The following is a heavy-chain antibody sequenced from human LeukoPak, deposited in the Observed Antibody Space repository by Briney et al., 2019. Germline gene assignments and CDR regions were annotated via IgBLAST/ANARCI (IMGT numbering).Heavy chain of an antibody. V-gene: IGHV3-73*01. CDR1: GFTFSSFE. CDR3: TRRSGDDSRGYYDY. Sequence: PGGSLRLSCAASGFTFSSFEMNWVRQASGKGLEWVGRIRSKVNNYATAYAASVKGRFTISRDESKNTAYLQMNSLKTEDTAVYYCTRRSGDDSRGYYDYWGQGTLVTVSS. D-gene: IGHD3-22*01. CDR2: IRSKVNNYAT. J-gene: IGHJ4*02.